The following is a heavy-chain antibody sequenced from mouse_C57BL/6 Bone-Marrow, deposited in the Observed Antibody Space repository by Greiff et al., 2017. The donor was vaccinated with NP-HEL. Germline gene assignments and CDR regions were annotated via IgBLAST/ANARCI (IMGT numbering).Heavy chain of an antibody. V-gene: IGHV1-69*01. J-gene: IGHJ2*01. CDR2: IDPSDSYT. CDR1: GYTFTSYW. CDR3: AREDHKDYCFDY. Sequence: VQLQQPGAELVMPGASVKLSCKASGYTFTSYWMHWVKQRPGQGLEWIGEIDPSDSYTNYNQKFKGKSTLTVDKSSSTAYMQLRSLTSEDSAVDYCAREDHKDYCFDYGGQGTTLTVSA.